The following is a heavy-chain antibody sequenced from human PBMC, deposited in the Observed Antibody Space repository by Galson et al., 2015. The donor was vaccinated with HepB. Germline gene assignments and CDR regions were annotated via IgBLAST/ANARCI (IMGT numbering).Heavy chain of an antibody. CDR3: ARGGGDTPFDY. D-gene: IGHD2-21*02. CDR2: IWYDGSNK. CDR1: GFTFSSYG. Sequence: SLRLSCVASGFTFSSYGMHWVRQAPGKGLEWVAVIWYDGSNKYYADSVKGRFTISRDNSKNTLYLQMSSLRAEDTAVYYCARGGGDTPFDYWGQGTLVTVSS. V-gene: IGHV3-33*01. J-gene: IGHJ4*02.